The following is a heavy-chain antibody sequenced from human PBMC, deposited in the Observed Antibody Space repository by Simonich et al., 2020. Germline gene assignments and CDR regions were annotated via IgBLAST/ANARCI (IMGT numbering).Heavy chain of an antibody. D-gene: IGHD3-3*01. CDR2: NNPTSGGT. V-gene: IGHV1-2*06. J-gene: IGHJ6*03. Sequence: QVQLVQSGAEVKKPGASVKVSCKASGYTFTGYYMHWVRQAPGQGVEWMGRNNPTSGGTNHEQKFQGRVTMTRDTSISTAYMELSRLRSDDTAVYYCARGGVQYYYYYMDVWGKGTTVTVSS. CDR1: GYTFTGYY. CDR3: ARGGVQYYYYYMDV.